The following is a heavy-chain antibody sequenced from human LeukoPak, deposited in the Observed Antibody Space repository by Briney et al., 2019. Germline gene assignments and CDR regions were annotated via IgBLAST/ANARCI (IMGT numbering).Heavy chain of an antibody. V-gene: IGHV3-30*04. Sequence: GRSLRLSCAASGFTFSSYAMHWVRQAPGKGLEWVAVISFDGSNKYYADSVKGRFTISRDISKNTLYLQMSSLRAEDTAVYHCARAGTMIRGGPDSFDIWGQGTMVTVSS. CDR3: ARAGTMIRGGPDSFDI. J-gene: IGHJ3*02. CDR1: GFTFSSYA. CDR2: ISFDGSNK. D-gene: IGHD3-10*01.